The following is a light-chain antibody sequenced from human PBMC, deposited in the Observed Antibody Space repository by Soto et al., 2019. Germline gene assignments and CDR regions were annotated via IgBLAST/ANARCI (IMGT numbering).Light chain of an antibody. CDR3: QQYMDWPRT. J-gene: IGKJ1*01. CDR1: QNINYN. Sequence: EIVMTQSPATLSVSPGERATLSCRASQNINYNFAWYQQRPGQAPRLLIYGVSTRATGTPTRFSGSGSGTEFTLTISSLQSEDFAVYYCQQYMDWPRTFGQGTKVEIK. V-gene: IGKV3-15*01. CDR2: GVS.